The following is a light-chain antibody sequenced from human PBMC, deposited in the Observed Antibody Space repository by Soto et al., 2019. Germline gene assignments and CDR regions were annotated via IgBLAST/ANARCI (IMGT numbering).Light chain of an antibody. Sequence: DIQMTQSPSTLSASVGDRVIITCRASQSISSWLAWYQQKPGKAPKLLIYDVSNLESGVPSRFSGSGPGTEFTLTISSLQTDDFATYYCQPYNGYSLYTFGQGTKLEIK. CDR2: DVS. CDR3: QPYNGYSLYT. CDR1: QSISSW. J-gene: IGKJ2*01. V-gene: IGKV1-5*01.